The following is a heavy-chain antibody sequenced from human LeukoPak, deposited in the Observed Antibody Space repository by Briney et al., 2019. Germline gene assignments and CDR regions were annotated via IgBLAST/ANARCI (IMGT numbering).Heavy chain of an antibody. Sequence: GASVTVSCKASGYTFTGYYMHWVRQAPGQGLEWMGWINPTNGGTNYAQKFQGRVTMTRDTSISTAYMELSRLRSDDTAVYYCAIFGYFDWLLHYYYYGMDVWGQGTTVTVSS. CDR1: GYTFTGYY. D-gene: IGHD3-9*01. J-gene: IGHJ6*02. CDR2: INPTNGGT. V-gene: IGHV1-2*02. CDR3: AIFGYFDWLLHYYYYGMDV.